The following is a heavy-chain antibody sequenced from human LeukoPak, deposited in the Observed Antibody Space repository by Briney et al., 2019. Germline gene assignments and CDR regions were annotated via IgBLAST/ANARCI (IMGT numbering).Heavy chain of an antibody. J-gene: IGHJ6*02. CDR1: GFTFSDYS. CDR2: ISSSGSTI. Sequence: GGSLRLSCAASGFTFSDYSMSWVRQAPGKGLEWVSYISSSGSTIYYADSVKGRFTISRDNAKNSLYLQVNSLRAEDTAVYYCAGVDCSSTSCYYYYGMDVWGQGTTVTVSS. D-gene: IGHD2-2*01. CDR3: AGVDCSSTSCYYYYGMDV. V-gene: IGHV3-11*01.